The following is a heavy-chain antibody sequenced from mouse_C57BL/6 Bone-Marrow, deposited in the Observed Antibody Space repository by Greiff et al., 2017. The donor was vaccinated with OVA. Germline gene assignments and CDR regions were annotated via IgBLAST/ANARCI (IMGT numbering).Heavy chain of an antibody. J-gene: IGHJ1*03. V-gene: IGHV1-19*01. CDR2: INPYNGGT. CDR1: GYTFTDYY. CDR3: ARWDDSNWYFDV. D-gene: IGHD2-4*01. Sequence: EVQLVESGPVLVKPGASVKMSCKASGYTFTDYYMNWVKQSHGKSLEWIGVINPYNGGTSYNQKFKGKATLTVDKSSSTAYMELNSLTSEDSAVYYCARWDDSNWYFDVWGTGTTVTVSS.